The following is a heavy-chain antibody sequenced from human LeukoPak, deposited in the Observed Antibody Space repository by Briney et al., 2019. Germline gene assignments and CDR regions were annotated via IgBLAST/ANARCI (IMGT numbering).Heavy chain of an antibody. J-gene: IGHJ3*02. CDR2: INPNSGGT. CDR1: GYTFVDYY. D-gene: IGHD6-25*01. V-gene: IGHV1-2*02. Sequence: ASVKVSCKASGYTFVDYYMHWVRQAPGQGLEWMGWINPNSGGTNYAQKFQGRVTMTRDTSISTAYMELSRLRSDDTAVYYCGRGAAYSRDAFHIWGQGTVVTVSS. CDR3: GRGAAYSRDAFHI.